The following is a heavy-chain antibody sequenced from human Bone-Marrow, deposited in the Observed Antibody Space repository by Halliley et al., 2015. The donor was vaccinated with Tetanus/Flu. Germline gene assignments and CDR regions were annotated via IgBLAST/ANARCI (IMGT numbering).Heavy chain of an antibody. Sequence: GVGWMNGYNGNTRYAQKFQGRVIVTIDTSTSTAYMELRSLRSDDTAVYYCARVGSGWYNNWFDPWGQGTLVTVSS. CDR3: ARVGSGWYNNWFDP. D-gene: IGHD6-19*01. J-gene: IGHJ5*02. V-gene: IGHV1-18*01. CDR2: MNGYNGNT.